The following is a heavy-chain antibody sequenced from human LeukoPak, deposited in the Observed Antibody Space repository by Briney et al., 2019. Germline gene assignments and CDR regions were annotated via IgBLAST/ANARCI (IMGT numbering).Heavy chain of an antibody. CDR1: GGSISSSSYY. V-gene: IGHV4-39*01. J-gene: IGHJ4*02. CDR2: IYYSGST. D-gene: IGHD6-13*01. CDR3: ARRGIAAAGFMYYFDY. Sequence: SETLSLTCTVSGGSISSSSYYWGWIRQPPGKGLEWIGSIYYSGSTYYNPSLKSRVTISVDTSKNQFSLKLSSATAADTAVYYCARRGIAAAGFMYYFDYWGQGTLVTVSS.